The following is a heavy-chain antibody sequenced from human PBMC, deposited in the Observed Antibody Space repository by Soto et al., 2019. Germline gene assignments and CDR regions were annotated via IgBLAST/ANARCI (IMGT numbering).Heavy chain of an antibody. CDR1: GASISTQS. D-gene: IGHD6-13*01. V-gene: IGHV4-59*11. J-gene: IGHJ4*02. Sequence: SETLSLTCSVSGASISTQSWNWIRQAPGKGLEWIGYLYYSGTTNYNPSLKSRVTISADTSKNQVSLELNSVTAADTAVYFCARGYSGYDYNFDYWGQGISVTVSS. CDR3: ARGYSGYDYNFDY. CDR2: LYYSGTT.